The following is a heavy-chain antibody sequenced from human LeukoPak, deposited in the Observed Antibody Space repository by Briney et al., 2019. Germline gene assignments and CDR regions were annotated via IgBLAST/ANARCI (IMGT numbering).Heavy chain of an antibody. D-gene: IGHD1-26*01. CDR1: GFTFSSYA. J-gene: IGHJ4*02. Sequence: GGSLRLCCAASGFTFSSYAMSWVRQAPGKGLEWVSAISGSGGSTYYADSVKGRFTISRDNSKKTLYLQMNSLRAEDTAVYYCAKDQVHIVGAPGDYWGQGTLVTVSS. CDR2: ISGSGGST. CDR3: AKDQVHIVGAPGDY. V-gene: IGHV3-23*01.